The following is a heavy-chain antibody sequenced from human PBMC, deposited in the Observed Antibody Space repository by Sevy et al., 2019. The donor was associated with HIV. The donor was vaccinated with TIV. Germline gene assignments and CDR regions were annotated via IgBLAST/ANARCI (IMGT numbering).Heavy chain of an antibody. D-gene: IGHD5-12*01. J-gene: IGHJ4*02. CDR3: ARHAVEMATNYWDY. V-gene: IGHV1-2*02. CDR1: GYTFTGYY. Sequence: ASVKVSCKASGYTFTGYYMHWVRQAPGQGLEWMGWINPNSGGTNYPQKFQGRVTMTRDTSISTAYMELSRLRSDDTAVYYCARHAVEMATNYWDYWGQGTLVTVSS. CDR2: INPNSGGT.